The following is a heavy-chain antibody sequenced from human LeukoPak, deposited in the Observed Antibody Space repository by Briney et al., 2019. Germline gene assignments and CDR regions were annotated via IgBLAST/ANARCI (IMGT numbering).Heavy chain of an antibody. D-gene: IGHD3-22*01. CDR3: ARPSYYDSSGIDI. V-gene: IGHV4-39*07. CDR1: GGSISSTSYY. CDR2: IYYSGST. J-gene: IGHJ3*02. Sequence: PSETLSLTCTVSGGSISSTSYYWGWIRQPPGKGLEWIGSIYYSGSTYYNPSLKSRVTISVDTSKNQFSLKLSSVTAADTAVYYCARPSYYDSSGIDIWGQGTMVTVSS.